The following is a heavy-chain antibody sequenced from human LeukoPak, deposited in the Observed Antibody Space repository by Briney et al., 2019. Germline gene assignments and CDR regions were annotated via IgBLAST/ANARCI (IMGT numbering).Heavy chain of an antibody. CDR3: ARTSHYVDIAATIPYGIYYFDY. J-gene: IGHJ4*02. V-gene: IGHV1-2*02. Sequence: GASVKVSCKASGYTFSGYYMHWVRQAPGQGLEWVGWINPNSGGTNYAQKLQGRVTMTTDTSTSTAYMELRSLRSDDTAVYYCARTSHYVDIAATIPYGIYYFDYWGQGTLVTVSS. CDR1: GYTFSGYY. CDR2: INPNSGGT. D-gene: IGHD5-12*01.